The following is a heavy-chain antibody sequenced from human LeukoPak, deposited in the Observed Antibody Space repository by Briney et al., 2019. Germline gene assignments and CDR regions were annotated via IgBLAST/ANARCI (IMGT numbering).Heavy chain of an antibody. Sequence: PGGSLRLSCAASGFTFSNAWMSWVRQAPGKGLEWVGRIKSKTDGGTTDYAAPMKGRFTISRDDSKNTLYLQMNSLKTEDTAVYYCTTDQRSYKPLDYWGQGTLVTVSS. CDR2: IKSKTDGGTT. D-gene: IGHD1-26*01. V-gene: IGHV3-15*01. CDR1: GFTFSNAW. J-gene: IGHJ4*02. CDR3: TTDQRSYKPLDY.